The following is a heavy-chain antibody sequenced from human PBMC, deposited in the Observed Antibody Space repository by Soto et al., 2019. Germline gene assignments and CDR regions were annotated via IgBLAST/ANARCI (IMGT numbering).Heavy chain of an antibody. J-gene: IGHJ4*02. CDR3: AKDVRQWELLFPFNY. Sequence: GGSLRLSCAASGFTFSSYGMHWVRQAPGKGLEWVAVISYDGGNKYYADSVKGRFTISRDNSKNTLYLQMNSLRAEDTAVYYCAKDVRQWELLFPFNYWGQGTLVTVS. CDR2: ISYDGGNK. V-gene: IGHV3-30*18. CDR1: GFTFSSYG. D-gene: IGHD1-26*01.